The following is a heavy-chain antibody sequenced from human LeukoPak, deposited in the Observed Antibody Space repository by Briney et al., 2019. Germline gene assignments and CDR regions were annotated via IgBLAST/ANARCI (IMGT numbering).Heavy chain of an antibody. J-gene: IGHJ6*03. CDR2: ISAYNGNT. CDR3: ARALYYYDSSGYATNPYYMDV. D-gene: IGHD3-22*01. CDR1: GYTFTSYG. V-gene: IGHV1-18*01. Sequence: ASVKVSCKASGYTFTSYGISWVRQAPGQGLEWMGWISAYNGNTNYAQKLQGRVTMTTDTSTSTAYMELRSLRSDDTAVYYCARALYYYDSSGYATNPYYMDVWGKGTTVTVSS.